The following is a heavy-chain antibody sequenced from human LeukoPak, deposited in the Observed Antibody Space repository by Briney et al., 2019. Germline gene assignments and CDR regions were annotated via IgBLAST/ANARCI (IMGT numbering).Heavy chain of an antibody. CDR2: INPNTGGT. V-gene: IGHV1-2*02. D-gene: IGHD3-3*01. CDR1: GYTFTRYY. CDR3: ARRYDFWSGYPTAFDY. J-gene: IGHJ4*02. Sequence: ASVKVSCKASGYTFTRYYIHWVRQAPGRGLEWMGFINPNTGGTSYAQKFQARVTMTRDTSISTAYMELSGLRSDDTAVYYCARRYDFWSGYPTAFDYWGQGTLVTVSS.